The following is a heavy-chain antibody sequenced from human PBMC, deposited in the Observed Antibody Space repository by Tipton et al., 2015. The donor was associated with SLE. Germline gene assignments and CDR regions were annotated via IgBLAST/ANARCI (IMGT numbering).Heavy chain of an antibody. CDR2: IYTSGST. D-gene: IGHD3-10*01. Sequence: TLSLTCTVSGGSISNYYWSWIRQPAGKGLEWIGRIYTSGSTNYNPSLKTRVTISVDTSRSQFSLRLTSVTAADTAVYYCARDLYYYGSGGWFDPWGQGTLVTVSS. V-gene: IGHV4-4*07. J-gene: IGHJ5*02. CDR3: ARDLYYYGSGGWFDP. CDR1: GGSISNYY.